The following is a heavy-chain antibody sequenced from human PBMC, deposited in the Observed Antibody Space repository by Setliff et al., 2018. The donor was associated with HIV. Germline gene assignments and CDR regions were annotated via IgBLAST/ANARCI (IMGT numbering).Heavy chain of an antibody. Sequence: LSLTCTVSGGSISSYYWSWIRQPPGKGLEWIGYIYYSGSTNYNPSLKSRVTISVDTSKNQFSLKLSSVTAADTAVYYCASLHYYYYYMDVWGKGTTVTVSS. CDR3: ASLHYYYYYMDV. J-gene: IGHJ6*03. CDR2: IYYSGST. CDR1: GGSISSYY. V-gene: IGHV4-59*01.